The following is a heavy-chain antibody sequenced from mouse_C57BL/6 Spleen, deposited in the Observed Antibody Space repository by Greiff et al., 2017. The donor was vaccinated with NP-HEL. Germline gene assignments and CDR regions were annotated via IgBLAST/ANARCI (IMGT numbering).Heavy chain of an antibody. J-gene: IGHJ4*01. CDR2: INPNNGGT. D-gene: IGHD2-4*01. V-gene: IGHV1-26*01. CDR1: GYTFTDYY. CDR3: ARGDIYYDYDVASYAMDY. Sequence: EVQLQQSGPELVKPGASVKISCKASGYTFTDYYMNWVKQSHGKSLEWIGDINPNNGGTSYNQKFKGKATLTVDKSSSTAYMELRSLTSEDSAVYYCARGDIYYDYDVASYAMDYWGQGTSVTVSS.